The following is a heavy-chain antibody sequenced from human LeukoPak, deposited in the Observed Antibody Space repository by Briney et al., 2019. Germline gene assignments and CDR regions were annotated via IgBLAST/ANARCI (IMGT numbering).Heavy chain of an antibody. Sequence: GGSLRLSCAASGFTFSSYSMNWVRQAPGKGLEWVSYISSSGSTIYYADSVKCRFTISRDNAKNSLYVQMNSRRAEDRAVYYCARELRVKSYDSSGRHYWGQGTLVTVSS. J-gene: IGHJ4*02. CDR3: ARELRVKSYDSSGRHY. CDR2: ISSSGSTI. D-gene: IGHD3-22*01. V-gene: IGHV3-48*01. CDR1: GFTFSSYS.